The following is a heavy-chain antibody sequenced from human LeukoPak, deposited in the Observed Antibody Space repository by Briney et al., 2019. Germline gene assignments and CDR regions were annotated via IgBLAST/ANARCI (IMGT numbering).Heavy chain of an antibody. CDR1: GGSVSRGSDY. V-gene: IGHV4-61*01. Sequence: PSDTLSLTCTVSGGSVSRGSDYWSWTRQPPGKGLEWIGYIHHSGTTNYSPSLKSRVTISVDMSKNQFFLNLPSVTAADTAVYYCARGRLGATYWGQGTLVTVS. J-gene: IGHJ4*02. CDR2: IHHSGTT. CDR3: ARGRLGATY. D-gene: IGHD1-26*01.